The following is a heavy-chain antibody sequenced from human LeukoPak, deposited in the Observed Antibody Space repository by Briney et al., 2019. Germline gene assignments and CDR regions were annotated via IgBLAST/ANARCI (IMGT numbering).Heavy chain of an antibody. J-gene: IGHJ4*02. V-gene: IGHV3-74*01. CDR2: INGDGSST. CDR1: GFTFSSYW. Sequence: GGSLGLSCAASGFTFSSYWMHWVRQAPGKGLVWVSRINGDGSSTNYADSVKGRFTISRDNARNTLYLQMNSLRAEDTAVYYCARIGVQDEHFRYFDYWGQGVLFTVSS. CDR3: ARIGVQDEHFRYFDY. D-gene: IGHD3-10*01.